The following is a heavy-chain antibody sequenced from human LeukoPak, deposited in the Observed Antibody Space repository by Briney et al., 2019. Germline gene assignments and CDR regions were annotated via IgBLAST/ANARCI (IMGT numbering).Heavy chain of an antibody. J-gene: IGHJ4*02. Sequence: GESLKISCKGSGYRFTSYWNGWVRHIPGKGLGWMGIIYPGDSDTRYSPSFQGQVTISADKSISNAYLQGSRLKASDTAMYYCARRPGGNPFDYGGQGTLVTVSS. CDR3: ARRPGGNPFDY. CDR1: GYRFTSYW. V-gene: IGHV5-51*01. D-gene: IGHD4-23*01. CDR2: IYPGDSDT.